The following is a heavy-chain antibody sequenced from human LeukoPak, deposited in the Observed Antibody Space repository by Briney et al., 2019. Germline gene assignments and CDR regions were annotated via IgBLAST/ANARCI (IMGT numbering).Heavy chain of an antibody. CDR1: GGSFSGYY. V-gene: IGHV4-34*01. CDR3: ASASGRLAAAFDY. J-gene: IGHJ4*02. CDR2: INHSGST. D-gene: IGHD6-13*01. Sequence: SETLSLTCAVYGGSFSGYYWSWIRQPPGKGLEWIGEINHSGSTNYNPSLKSRVTISVDTPKNQFSLKLSSVTAADTAVYYCASASGRLAAAFDYWGQGTLVTVSS.